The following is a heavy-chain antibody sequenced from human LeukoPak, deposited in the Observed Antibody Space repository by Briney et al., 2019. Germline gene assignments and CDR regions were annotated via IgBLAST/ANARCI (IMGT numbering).Heavy chain of an antibody. J-gene: IGHJ5*02. CDR1: GYTFTSYD. Sequence: ASVKVSCKASGYTFTSYDINWVRQATGQGLEWMGWMNPNSGNTGYAQKFQGRVTMTRNTSISTAYMELSSLRSEDTAVYYCARGLDYDFWSGNPFDPWGQGTLVTVSS. V-gene: IGHV1-8*01. CDR2: MNPNSGNT. D-gene: IGHD3-3*01. CDR3: ARGLDYDFWSGNPFDP.